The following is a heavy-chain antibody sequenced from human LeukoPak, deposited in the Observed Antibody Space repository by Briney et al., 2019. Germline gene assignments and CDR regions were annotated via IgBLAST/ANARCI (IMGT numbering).Heavy chain of an antibody. D-gene: IGHD3-22*01. Sequence: SVKVSCKPSGGTFSSYAISWVRQAPGQGLEWMGGIIPIFGTANYAQKFQGRVTITTEESTSTAYMELSSLRSEDTAVYYCASLYYYDSSGSAGYYYYMDVWGKGTTVTVSS. J-gene: IGHJ6*03. CDR1: GGTFSSYA. V-gene: IGHV1-69*05. CDR3: ASLYYYDSSGSAGYYYYMDV. CDR2: IIPIFGTA.